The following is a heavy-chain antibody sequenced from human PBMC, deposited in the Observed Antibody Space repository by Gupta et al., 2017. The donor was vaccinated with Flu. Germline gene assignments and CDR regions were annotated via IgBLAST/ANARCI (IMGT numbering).Heavy chain of an antibody. J-gene: IGHJ6*02. Sequence: QVQLVESGGGVVQPGRSLRLSCAASGFTFSSYGMHWVRQAPGKGLEWVAVIWYDGSNKYYADSVKGRFTVSRDNSKNTLYLQMNSRRAEDTAVYYCARDWARQAARDYYYYGMDVWGQGPTVTVSS. CDR3: ARDWARQAARDYYYYGMDV. V-gene: IGHV3-33*01. CDR2: IWYDGSNK. D-gene: IGHD3-16*01. CDR1: GFTFSSYG.